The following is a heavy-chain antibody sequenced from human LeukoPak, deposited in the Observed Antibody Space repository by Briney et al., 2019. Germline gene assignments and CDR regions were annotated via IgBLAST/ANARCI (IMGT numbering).Heavy chain of an antibody. CDR1: GFTFDDYA. J-gene: IGHJ4*02. CDR2: ILGDGSST. Sequence: GGSLRLSCAASGFTFDDYAMHWVRQVPGKGLEWVSLILGDGSSTNYADSVKGRFTISRDNSKNSLYLHMNSLRVEDTALYYCARDRRDGYTYYFDYWGQGTLVTVSS. D-gene: IGHD5-24*01. CDR3: ARDRRDGYTYYFDY. V-gene: IGHV3-43*02.